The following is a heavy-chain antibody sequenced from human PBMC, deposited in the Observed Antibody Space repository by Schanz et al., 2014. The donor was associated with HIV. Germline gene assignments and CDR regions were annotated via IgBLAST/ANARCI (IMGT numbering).Heavy chain of an antibody. CDR1: GSTFSNDW. J-gene: IGHJ2*01. CDR3: ARESNGAFDL. CDR2: INALGTTT. V-gene: IGHV3-74*01. Sequence: EVQLVESGGGLVQPGGSLRLSCAASGSTFSNDWMHWVRQAPGKGLVWVSRINALGTTTAYADSVKGRFAISRDNAKRTLYLQMNSLRAEESAVFYCARESNGAFDLWGRGTLVTVSS.